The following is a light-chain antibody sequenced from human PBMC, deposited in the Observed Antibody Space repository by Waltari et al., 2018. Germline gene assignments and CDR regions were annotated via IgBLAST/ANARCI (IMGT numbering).Light chain of an antibody. CDR3: QQYTAYALT. CDR2: KAS. Sequence: DIQMTQSPSTLSASVGVRVTITCRASQSIGSYLAWYQQKPGKAPNLLIYKASSLQSGVPSRFSGSGSGTEFTLTISSLQPDDFATYYCQQYTAYALTFGGGTKVEIQ. V-gene: IGKV1-5*03. J-gene: IGKJ4*01. CDR1: QSIGSY.